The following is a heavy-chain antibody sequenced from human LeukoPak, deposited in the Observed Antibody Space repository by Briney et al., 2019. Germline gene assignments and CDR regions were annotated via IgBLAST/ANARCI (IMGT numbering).Heavy chain of an antibody. CDR2: IYYSGST. CDR3: ARHQTTVVLM. Sequence: SETLSLTCAVYGGSFSSYYWGWIRQPPGKGLEWIGSIYYSGSTYYNPSLKSRVTISVDTSKNQFSLKLSSVTAADTAVYYCARHQTTVVLMWGQGTLVTVSS. D-gene: IGHD4-23*01. J-gene: IGHJ4*02. V-gene: IGHV4-39*01. CDR1: GGSFSSYY.